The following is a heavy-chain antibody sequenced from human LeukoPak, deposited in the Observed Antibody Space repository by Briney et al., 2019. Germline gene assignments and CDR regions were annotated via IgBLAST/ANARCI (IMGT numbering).Heavy chain of an antibody. CDR1: GYTFTSYD. V-gene: IGHV1-8*01. CDR2: MNPNSGNT. CDR3: ASVYVTTIQPFDY. Sequence: GASVKVSCKASGYTFTSYDINWVRQAPGQGLEWMGWMNPNSGNTGSAQNFQGRVTMTRNASITTAYMEVSSLRSEDTAMYYCASVYVTTIQPFDYWGQGTLVTVSS. J-gene: IGHJ4*02. D-gene: IGHD5-12*01.